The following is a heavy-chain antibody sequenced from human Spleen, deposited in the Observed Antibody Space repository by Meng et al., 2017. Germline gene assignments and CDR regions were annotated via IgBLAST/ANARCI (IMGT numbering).Heavy chain of an antibody. J-gene: IGHJ4*02. CDR1: GFTFSSYE. V-gene: IGHV3-48*03. D-gene: IGHD3-10*01. CDR2: ISSSGSTI. CDR3: AGTPIDSYGSGSPPVY. Sequence: GESLKISCAASGFTFSSYEMNWVRQAPGKGLEWVSYISSSGSTIYYADSVKGRFTISRDNAKNSLYLQMNSLRAEDTAVYYCAGTPIDSYGSGSPPVYWGQGTLVTVSS.